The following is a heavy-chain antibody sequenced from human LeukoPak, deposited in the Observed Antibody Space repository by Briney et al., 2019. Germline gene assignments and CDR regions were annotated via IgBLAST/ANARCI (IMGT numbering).Heavy chain of an antibody. CDR3: ARHIYPDGSPFDS. V-gene: IGHV4-59*08. CDR2: ITYTGST. Sequence: PSETLSLTCTVSGDSISNNHWSWIGQPPGKGLEWCGYITYTGSTNYNPSLKSRLTISVDTSKNHFSLTLTSVTAADTALYSCARHIYPDGSPFDSWGQGTLVTVSS. D-gene: IGHD3-10*01. J-gene: IGHJ4*02. CDR1: GDSISNNH.